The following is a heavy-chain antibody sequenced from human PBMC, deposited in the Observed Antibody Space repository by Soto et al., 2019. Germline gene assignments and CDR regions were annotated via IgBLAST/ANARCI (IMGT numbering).Heavy chain of an antibody. CDR1: GFTVSSNY. CDR2: IYSGGST. CDR3: ATPTINTAGYYGMDV. V-gene: IGHV3-53*01. D-gene: IGHD5-18*01. Sequence: PGGSLRLSCAASGFTVSSNYMSWVRQAPGKGLEWVSVIYSGGSTYYADSVKGRFTISRDNSKNTLYLQMNSLRAEDTVVYYCATPTINTAGYYGMDVWGQGTTVTVSS. J-gene: IGHJ6*02.